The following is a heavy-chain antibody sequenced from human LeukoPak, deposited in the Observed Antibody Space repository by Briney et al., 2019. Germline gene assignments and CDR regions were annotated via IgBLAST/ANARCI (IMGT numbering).Heavy chain of an antibody. CDR3: ARDPVFDY. J-gene: IGHJ4*02. V-gene: IGHV3-30-3*01. CDR1: GFTFSSYA. Sequence: PGGSLRLSCAASGFTFSSYAMHWVRQAPGKGLEWVAVISYDGSNKYYADSVKGRFTISRDNSKNTLYLQMNSLRAEDTAVYYCARDPVFDYWGQGTLVTVSP. CDR2: ISYDGSNK.